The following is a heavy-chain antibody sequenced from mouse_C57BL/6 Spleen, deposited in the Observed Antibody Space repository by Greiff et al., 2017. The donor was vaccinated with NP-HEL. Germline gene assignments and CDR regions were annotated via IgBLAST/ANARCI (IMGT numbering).Heavy chain of an antibody. Sequence: VKLMESGAELARPGASVKLSCKASGYTFTSYGISWVKQRTGQGLEWIGEIYPRSGNTYYNEKFKGKATLTADKSSSTAYMELRSLSSEDSAVYFCARDTTVAGDYWGQGTTLTVSS. CDR1: GYTFTSYG. J-gene: IGHJ2*01. CDR3: ARDTTVAGDY. CDR2: IYPRSGNT. D-gene: IGHD1-1*01. V-gene: IGHV1-81*01.